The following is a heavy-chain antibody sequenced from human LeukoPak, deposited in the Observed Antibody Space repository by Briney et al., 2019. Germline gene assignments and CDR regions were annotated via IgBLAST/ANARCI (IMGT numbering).Heavy chain of an antibody. D-gene: IGHD2-15*01. CDR1: GGSFSGYY. CDR2: INHSGST. Sequence: SETLSLTCDVYGGSFSGYYWSWIRQPPGKGLEWIGEINHSGSTNYNPSLESRVTISVDTSKNQFSLKLSSVTAADTAVYYCARGRGARRNCSGGSCYPTLFLVWGQGTLVTVSS. J-gene: IGHJ4*02. CDR3: ARGRGARRNCSGGSCYPTLFLV. V-gene: IGHV4-34*01.